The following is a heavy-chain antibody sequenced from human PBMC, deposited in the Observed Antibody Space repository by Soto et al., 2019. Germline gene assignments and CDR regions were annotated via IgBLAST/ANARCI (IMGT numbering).Heavy chain of an antibody. V-gene: IGHV3-21*01. CDR2: ISFSGDYI. D-gene: IGHD1-20*01. J-gene: IGHJ4*02. Sequence: PGGCLRLSCAVSGFPLEKYGMNWVRQAPGKGLEWVSSISFSGDYIYYADSVKGRFTISRDKARNLLYLQMNRLGVEDTAMYFGARATYTWTHEHWGQGPQLTV. CDR3: ARATYTWTHEH. CDR1: GFPLEKYG.